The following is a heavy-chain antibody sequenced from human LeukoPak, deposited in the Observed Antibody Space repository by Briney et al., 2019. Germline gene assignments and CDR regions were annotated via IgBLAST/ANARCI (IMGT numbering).Heavy chain of an antibody. CDR1: GFTFSSYA. CDR3: ARDGDSDYIFSYYFDY. Sequence: GGSLRLSCAASGFTFSSYAMHWVRQATGKGLEWVAVMSYDGSNKYYADSVKGRFTISRDNSKNTLYLQKNSLRAEDTAVYYCARDGDSDYIFSYYFDYWGQGTLVTVSS. V-gene: IGHV3-30*04. D-gene: IGHD2-21*02. J-gene: IGHJ4*02. CDR2: MSYDGSNK.